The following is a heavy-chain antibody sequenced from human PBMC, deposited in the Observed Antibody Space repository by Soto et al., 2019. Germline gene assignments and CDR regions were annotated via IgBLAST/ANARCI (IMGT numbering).Heavy chain of an antibody. Sequence: VGSLRLSCAVSGFIFSSYTMNWVRQGPGKGLEWVSYISSSSGSTYYADSVKGRFTISRDNAKNSVYLQMNSLRAEDTAVYYCARARYYDSGGRPEAFEIWGQGTMRTVSS. CDR2: ISSSSGST. CDR3: ARARYYDSGGRPEAFEI. J-gene: IGHJ3*02. V-gene: IGHV3-48*01. D-gene: IGHD3-22*01. CDR1: GFIFSSYT.